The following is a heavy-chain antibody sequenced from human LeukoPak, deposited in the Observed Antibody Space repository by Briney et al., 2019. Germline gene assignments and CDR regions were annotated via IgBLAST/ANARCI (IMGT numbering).Heavy chain of an antibody. CDR3: ARAPPGMTTVNPPDY. CDR1: GLTVTDNH. D-gene: IGHD4-17*01. V-gene: IGHV3-21*01. J-gene: IGHJ4*02. Sequence: TGGSLRLSCAASGLTVTDNHMNWVRQAPGKGLEWVSSISSSSSYIYYADSVKGRFTISRDNAKNSLYLQMNSLRAEDTAVYYCARAPPGMTTVNPPDYWGQGTLVTVSS. CDR2: ISSSSSYI.